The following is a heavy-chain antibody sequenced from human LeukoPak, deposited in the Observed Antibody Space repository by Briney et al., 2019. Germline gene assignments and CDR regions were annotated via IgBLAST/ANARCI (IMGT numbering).Heavy chain of an antibody. Sequence: SETLSLTCAVYGGSFSGYYWSWIRQPPGKGLEWIGEINHSGSTNYNPSLKSRVTISVDTSKNQFSLKLSSVTAADTAVYYCARQYSPGSGLDYWGQGTLVTVSS. D-gene: IGHD3-22*01. CDR2: INHSGST. V-gene: IGHV4-34*01. CDR3: ARQYSPGSGLDY. J-gene: IGHJ4*02. CDR1: GGSFSGYY.